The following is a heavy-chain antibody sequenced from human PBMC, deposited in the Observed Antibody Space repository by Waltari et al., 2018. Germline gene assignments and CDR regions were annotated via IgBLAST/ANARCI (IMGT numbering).Heavy chain of an antibody. J-gene: IGHJ3*02. CDR1: GFTFDDYA. D-gene: IGHD2-21*01. V-gene: IGHV3-9*01. CDR3: AKDRAHIVVVIGTFDI. CDR2: ISWNSGSI. Sequence: EVQLVESGGGLVQPGRSLRLSCAASGFTFDDYAMHWVRQAPGKGVEWVSGISWNSGSIGYADSVKGRFTISRDNAKNSLYLQMNSLRAEDTALYYCAKDRAHIVVVIGTFDIWGQGTMVTVSS.